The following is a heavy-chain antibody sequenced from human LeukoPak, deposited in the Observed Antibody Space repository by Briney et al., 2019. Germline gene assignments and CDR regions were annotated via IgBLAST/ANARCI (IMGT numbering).Heavy chain of an antibody. D-gene: IGHD6-13*01. J-gene: IGHJ4*02. CDR2: INPNSGGT. Sequence: ASVKVSCKASGYTFTSYGISWVRQAPGQGLEWMGWINPNSGGTNYAQKFQGRVTMTRDASISTAYMELSRLRSDDTAVYYCARYSSSWYPEFDYWGQGTLVTVSS. V-gene: IGHV1-2*02. CDR3: ARYSSSWYPEFDY. CDR1: GYTFTSYG.